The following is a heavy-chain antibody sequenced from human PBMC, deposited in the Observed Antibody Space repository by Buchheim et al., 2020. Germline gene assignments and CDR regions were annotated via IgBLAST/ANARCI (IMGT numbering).Heavy chain of an antibody. Sequence: QVQLKESGPGRVQPSEPLSLTCTVSGGSISGDNYYWGWIRQSPGQGLEWIGKIFYSGSAHYNPPLRSRVTISVDTSKNQFSLTLTSVTAADAGLYYCARIGMVVVSDWGQGT. CDR1: GGSISGDNYY. D-gene: IGHD3-22*01. V-gene: IGHV4-39*01. J-gene: IGHJ4*02. CDR2: IFYSGSA. CDR3: ARIGMVVVSD.